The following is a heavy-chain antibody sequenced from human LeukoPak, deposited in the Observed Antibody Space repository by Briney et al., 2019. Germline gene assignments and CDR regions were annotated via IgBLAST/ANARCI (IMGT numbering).Heavy chain of an antibody. Sequence: GGPLRLSCAASGFTFSSYGMHWVRQAQGKGLEWVAVISYDGSNKYYADSVKGRFTISRDNSKNTLYLQMNSLRAEDTAIYYCATINFRPYWGQGTLVTVSS. CDR1: GFTFSSYG. V-gene: IGHV3-30*03. J-gene: IGHJ4*02. D-gene: IGHD1-1*01. CDR2: ISYDGSNK. CDR3: ATINFRPY.